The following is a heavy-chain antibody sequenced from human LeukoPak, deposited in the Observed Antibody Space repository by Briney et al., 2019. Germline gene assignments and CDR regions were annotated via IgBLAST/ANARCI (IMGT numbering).Heavy chain of an antibody. J-gene: IGHJ5*02. CDR3: ARGQVPAARGYNWFDP. CDR2: INARGDT. CDR1: GWSLNDYY. V-gene: IGHV4-34*01. Sequence: SETLSLTCAVYGWSLNDYYWNSIRQPPGKGLEWIGEINARGDTNYNPSLKSRVTISVDTSKNQFSLRLTSMIAADTAIYYCARGQVPAARGYNWFDPWGQGTLVTVSS. D-gene: IGHD2-2*01.